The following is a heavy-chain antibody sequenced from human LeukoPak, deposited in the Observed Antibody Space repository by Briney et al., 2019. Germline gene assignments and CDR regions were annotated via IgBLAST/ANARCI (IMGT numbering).Heavy chain of an antibody. J-gene: IGHJ5*01. CDR1: GFNFGNYW. V-gene: IGHV3-74*01. Sequence: PGGSLRLSCAASGFNFGNYWMHWVRQAPRKGLVWVSRIKGDGSHTIYADSVKGRFTISRDNAKNTLYLQMKSLRAEDTAVYYCVRDWDHFDFDSWGQGTLVTVSS. D-gene: IGHD3-9*01. CDR3: VRDWDHFDFDS. CDR2: IKGDGSHT.